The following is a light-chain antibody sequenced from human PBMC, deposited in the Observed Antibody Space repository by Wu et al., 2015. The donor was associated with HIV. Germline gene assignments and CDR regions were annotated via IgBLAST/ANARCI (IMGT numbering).Light chain of an antibody. CDR3: QQVNSYPWT. V-gene: IGKV1-9*01. CDR1: QDISTY. Sequence: IQLTQSPSSLSASIGDRVTITCRAGQDISTYLAWYQQKPRTAPKLLIYAASSLQGGVPSRFSGSGSGTDFTLTISSLQPEDFATYYCQQVNSYPWTFGQGTKVEIK. CDR2: AAS. J-gene: IGKJ1*01.